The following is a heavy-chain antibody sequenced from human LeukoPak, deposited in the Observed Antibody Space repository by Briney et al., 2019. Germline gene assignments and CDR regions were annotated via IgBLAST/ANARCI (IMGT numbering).Heavy chain of an antibody. J-gene: IGHJ4*02. V-gene: IGHV1-46*01. CDR1: GYTFTSYY. Sequence: ASVNVSCKASGYTFTSYYMHWVRHSPGQRLEWIGIIIPSGCSTSYAQKIQGRVSMIRNTSTRTVYMELRSLRSEDTAVYYCARGGSYSGYDYLPPLHGVDYWGQGALVTVSS. D-gene: IGHD5-12*01. CDR3: ARGGSYSGYDYLPPLHGVDY. CDR2: IIPSGCST.